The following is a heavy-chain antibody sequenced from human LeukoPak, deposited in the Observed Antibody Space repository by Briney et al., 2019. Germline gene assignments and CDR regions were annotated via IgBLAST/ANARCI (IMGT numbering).Heavy chain of an antibody. CDR3: AGGRDRSSLYFDS. Sequence: GGSLRLSCAASGLTFSKYSMTWVRQAPGKGLEWVSFIDTSSTTMYYTDSVKGRFTISRDNAKNSLYLQMNSLRAEDTAVYYCAGGRDRSSLYFDSWGQGTLVTVSS. J-gene: IGHJ4*02. CDR2: IDTSSTTM. D-gene: IGHD5-24*01. V-gene: IGHV3-48*04. CDR1: GLTFSKYS.